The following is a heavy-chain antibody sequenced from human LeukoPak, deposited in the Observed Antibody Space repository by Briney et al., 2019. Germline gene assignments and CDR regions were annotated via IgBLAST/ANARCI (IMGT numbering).Heavy chain of an antibody. CDR1: GFTFSSYA. Sequence: PGGSLRLSCAASGFTFSSYAMSWVRRAPGKGLEWVSAISGSGGSTYYADSVKGRFTISRDNSKNTLYLQMNSLRAEDTAVYYCAKPSMVRPENWFDPWGQGTLVTVSS. V-gene: IGHV3-23*01. D-gene: IGHD3-10*01. J-gene: IGHJ5*02. CDR2: ISGSGGST. CDR3: AKPSMVRPENWFDP.